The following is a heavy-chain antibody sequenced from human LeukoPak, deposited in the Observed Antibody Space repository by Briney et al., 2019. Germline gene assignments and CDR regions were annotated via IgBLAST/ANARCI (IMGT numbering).Heavy chain of an antibody. CDR3: ARDGGGCGGDCYVYYFDY. Sequence: GGSLRLSCAASGFPFSSYGIHWVRQAPGKGLEWVAVIWYDGSTKYYADSVKGRFTISRDNSKNTLYLQMNSLRAEDTAVYYCARDGGGCGGDCYVYYFDYWGQGTLVTVSS. CDR2: IWYDGSTK. D-gene: IGHD2-21*02. V-gene: IGHV3-33*01. CDR1: GFPFSSYG. J-gene: IGHJ4*02.